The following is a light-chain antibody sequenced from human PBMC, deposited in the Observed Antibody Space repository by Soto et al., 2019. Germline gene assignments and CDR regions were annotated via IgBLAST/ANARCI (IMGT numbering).Light chain of an antibody. V-gene: IGKV3-11*01. J-gene: IGKJ1*01. Sequence: EIVLTQSPATLSLSPGERATLSCRASQSVSSYLAWYQQKPGQAPRLLIYDASNRATGIPARFSGSGSGTDFTLTISSLEPEDFAVYYCLQRDDWPRTFGQGTKVEIK. CDR1: QSVSSY. CDR2: DAS. CDR3: LQRDDWPRT.